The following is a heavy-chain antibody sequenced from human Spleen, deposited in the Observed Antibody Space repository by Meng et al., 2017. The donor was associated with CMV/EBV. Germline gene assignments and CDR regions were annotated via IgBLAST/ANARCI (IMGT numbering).Heavy chain of an antibody. Sequence: SVKVSCKASRGTFSSYGISWVRQAPGQGLEWRGGIVPMLGVANYAQNVQGRVTFTADKSTNTAYMELSSLRSEDTAVYYCARGGRSIRFLEWIYYFDYWGQGTLVTVSS. V-gene: IGHV1-69*10. J-gene: IGHJ4*02. D-gene: IGHD3-3*01. CDR1: RGTFSSYG. CDR2: IVPMLGVA. CDR3: ARGGRSIRFLEWIYYFDY.